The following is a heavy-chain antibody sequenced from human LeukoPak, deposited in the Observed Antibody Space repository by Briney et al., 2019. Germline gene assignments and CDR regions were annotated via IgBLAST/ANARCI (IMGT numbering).Heavy chain of an antibody. J-gene: IGHJ6*04. Sequence: GGSLRLSCAASGFTFSSYEMNWVRQAPGKGLEWVSYISSSGSTIYYADSVKGRFTISRDNAKNSLYLQMNRLRAEDTAVYYCAREGEGGRWEDIPIYYYYGMDVWGKGTTVTVSS. CDR2: ISSSGSTI. V-gene: IGHV3-48*03. D-gene: IGHD2-15*01. CDR1: GFTFSSYE. CDR3: AREGEGGRWEDIPIYYYYGMDV.